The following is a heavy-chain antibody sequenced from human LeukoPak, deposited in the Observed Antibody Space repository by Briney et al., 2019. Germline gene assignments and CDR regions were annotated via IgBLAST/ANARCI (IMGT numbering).Heavy chain of an antibody. CDR2: INHSGST. Sequence: SETLSLTCAVYGGSFSGYYWSWIRQPPGKGLEWIGEINHSGSTNYNPSLKSRVTISVDTSKNQFSLKLSSVTAADTAVYYCARGLKWLQSNWLDPWGQGTLVTVSS. D-gene: IGHD5-24*01. CDR1: GGSFSGYY. J-gene: IGHJ5*02. V-gene: IGHV4-34*01. CDR3: ARGLKWLQSNWLDP.